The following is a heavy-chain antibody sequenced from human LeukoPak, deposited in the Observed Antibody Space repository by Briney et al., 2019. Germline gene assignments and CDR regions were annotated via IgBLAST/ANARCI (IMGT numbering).Heavy chain of an antibody. V-gene: IGHV4-61*02. J-gene: IGHJ6*03. Sequence: SETLSLTCTVSGGSISSGSYYWSWIRQPAGKGLEWIGRIYTSGSTNYNPSLKSRVTISVDTSKNQFSLKLSSVTAADTAVYYCARDQWGYCSSTSCLTMDVWGKGTTVTVSS. CDR3: ARDQWGYCSSTSCLTMDV. CDR2: IYTSGST. D-gene: IGHD2-2*01. CDR1: GGSISSGSYY.